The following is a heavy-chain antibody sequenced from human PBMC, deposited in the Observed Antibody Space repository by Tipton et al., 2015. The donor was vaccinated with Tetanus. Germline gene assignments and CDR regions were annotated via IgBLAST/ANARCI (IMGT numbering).Heavy chain of an antibody. CDR1: GGPINDYS. V-gene: IGHV4-59*01. CDR2: ISDIGNT. CDR3: ARCWAWEFEFCYFDL. D-gene: IGHD1-26*01. Sequence: TLSLTCTVSGGPINDYSWSWIRQTPGKGLEWIGYISDIGNTKYNSSLKSRVIISLDTSKNHFSLTLTSVTAADTAVYFCARCWAWEFEFCYFDLWGRGTLVSVSS. J-gene: IGHJ2*01.